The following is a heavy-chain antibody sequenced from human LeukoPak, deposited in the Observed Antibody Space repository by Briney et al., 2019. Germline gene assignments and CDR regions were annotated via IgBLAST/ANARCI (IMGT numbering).Heavy chain of an antibody. CDR2: IYHSGST. CDR3: ASGGVDSSGYYYFSFQH. CDR1: GGSISSRNW. D-gene: IGHD3-22*01. V-gene: IGHV4-4*02. Sequence: SETLSLTCAVSGGSISSRNWWSWVRQPPGKGLEWIGEIYHSGSTNYNPSLKSRVTISVDKSKNQFSLKLSSVTAADTAVYYCASGGVDSSGYYYFSFQHWGQGTLVTVSS. J-gene: IGHJ1*01.